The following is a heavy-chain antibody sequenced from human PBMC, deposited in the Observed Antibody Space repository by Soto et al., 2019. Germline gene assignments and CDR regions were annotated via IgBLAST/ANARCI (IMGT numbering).Heavy chain of an antibody. D-gene: IGHD3-22*01. Sequence: PGESLKISCKGSGYSFTNYWISWVRQMPGKGLEWMGRIDPSDSYTDYSPSFQGHVTISADKSIRTAYLQWSSLKASDTAMYYCARHVSTVVKDWGRGTLVTVSS. CDR2: IDPSDSYT. J-gene: IGHJ4*02. CDR1: GYSFTNYW. CDR3: ARHVSTVVKD. V-gene: IGHV5-10-1*01.